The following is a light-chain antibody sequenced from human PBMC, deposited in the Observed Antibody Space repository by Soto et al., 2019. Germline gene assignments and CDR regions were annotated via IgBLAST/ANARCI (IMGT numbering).Light chain of an antibody. Sequence: EIVLTQSPATLSLSPGERATLSCRASQSVSSYLAWYQQKPGQAPRLLIYGASTRATGIPARFSGSGSGTDFTLTISSLQSEDFAIYFCQQYNNWPPDRTFGQGTKVEIK. V-gene: IGKV3-15*01. CDR1: QSVSSY. CDR3: QQYNNWPPDRT. J-gene: IGKJ1*01. CDR2: GAS.